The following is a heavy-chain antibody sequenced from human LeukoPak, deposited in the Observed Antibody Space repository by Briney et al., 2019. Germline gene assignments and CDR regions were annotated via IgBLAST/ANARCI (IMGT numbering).Heavy chain of an antibody. D-gene: IGHD5-24*01. Sequence: SETLSLTCAVYGGSFSGYYWGWIRQPPGKGLEWIGEINHSGSTNYNPSLKSRVTISVDTSKNQFSLKLSSVTAADTAVYYCARQVEMATIIYYYYGMDVWGQGTTVTVSS. CDR2: INHSGST. CDR3: ARQVEMATIIYYYYGMDV. V-gene: IGHV4-34*01. J-gene: IGHJ6*02. CDR1: GGSFSGYY.